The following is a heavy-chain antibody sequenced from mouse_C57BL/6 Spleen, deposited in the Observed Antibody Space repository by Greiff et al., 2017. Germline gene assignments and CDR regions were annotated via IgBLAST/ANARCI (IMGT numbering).Heavy chain of an antibody. Sequence: VQLQQSGAELVKPGASVKLSCTASGFNIKDYYMHWVKQRPEQGLEWIGRIDPEDGETKYAPKFQGKATMTADTSSNTAYLQLSRLTSEDTAVYYCARGGGYGYDGNYYAMDYWGQGTSVTVSS. CDR3: ARGGGYGYDGNYYAMDY. CDR1: GFNIKDYY. J-gene: IGHJ4*01. CDR2: IDPEDGET. V-gene: IGHV14-2*01. D-gene: IGHD2-2*01.